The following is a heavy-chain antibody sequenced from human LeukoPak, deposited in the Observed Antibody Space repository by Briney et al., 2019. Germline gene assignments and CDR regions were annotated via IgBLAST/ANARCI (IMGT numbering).Heavy chain of an antibody. D-gene: IGHD5-12*01. Sequence: GGSLRLSCAASAFTYSNYEMNWVRQAPGKGLEWVSYISRSGDTIYYADSVKGRFTISRDNAEKSVFMQMNSLRAEDTATYFCARSGYDEVFDYWGQGTLVTVSS. CDR2: ISRSGDTI. CDR3: ARSGYDEVFDY. J-gene: IGHJ4*02. V-gene: IGHV3-48*03. CDR1: AFTYSNYE.